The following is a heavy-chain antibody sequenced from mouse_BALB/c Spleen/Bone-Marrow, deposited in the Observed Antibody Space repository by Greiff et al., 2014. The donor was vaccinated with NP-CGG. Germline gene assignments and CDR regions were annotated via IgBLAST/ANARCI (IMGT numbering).Heavy chain of an antibody. CDR1: GYAFTNYR. Sequence: QVQLQQSGAELVRPGTSVKVSCKASGYAFTNYRIEWVKQRPGQGLEWIGVINPGSGGVNYNEKFKGKATLTADKSPSTAYIQLSSLTSDDAAVYFCSREITRYAVDYWGQGTSVTVSS. CDR3: SREITRYAVDY. D-gene: IGHD2-4*01. CDR2: INPGSGGV. J-gene: IGHJ4*01. V-gene: IGHV1-54*01.